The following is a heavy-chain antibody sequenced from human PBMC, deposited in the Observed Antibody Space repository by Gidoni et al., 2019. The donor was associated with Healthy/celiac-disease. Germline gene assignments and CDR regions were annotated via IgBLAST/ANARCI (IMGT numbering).Heavy chain of an antibody. CDR2: INHSGST. V-gene: IGHV4-34*01. CDR3: ASTVVVIANNTIIDY. CDR1: VGAFRGYY. D-gene: IGHD2-21*01. J-gene: IGHJ4*02. Sequence: VQLQQWGAGLLQPSETLSRTCAVDVGAFRGYYWSWIRQPPGKGLEWIGEINHSGSTNYNPSLKSRVTISGDTSKNQFSLKLSSVTAADTAVYYCASTVVVIANNTIIDYWGQGTLVTVSS.